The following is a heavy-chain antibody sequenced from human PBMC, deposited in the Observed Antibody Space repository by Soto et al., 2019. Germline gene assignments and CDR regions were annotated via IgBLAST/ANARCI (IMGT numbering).Heavy chain of an antibody. J-gene: IGHJ4*02. D-gene: IGHD2-2*01. V-gene: IGHV3-49*03. CDR1: GFTFGDYA. CDR2: IRSKAYGGTT. CDR3: TRDSPQDIVVVPAAMTDY. Sequence: GGSLRLSCTASGFTFGDYAMSWFRQAPGKGLEWVGFIRSKAYGGTTEYAASVKGRFTISRDDSKSIAYLQMNSLKTEDTAVYYCTRDSPQDIVVVPAAMTDYWGQGTLVTVSS.